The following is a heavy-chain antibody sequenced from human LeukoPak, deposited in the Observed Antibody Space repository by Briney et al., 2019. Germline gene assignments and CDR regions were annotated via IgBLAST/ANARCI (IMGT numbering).Heavy chain of an antibody. J-gene: IGHJ4*02. D-gene: IGHD1-26*01. CDR3: ARDIPGWEDEFDY. Sequence: ASVKVSFKASGYTFTSYGISWVRQAPGQGLEGMGWISAYNGNTNYAQKLQGRATMTTDTSTSTAYMELRGLRSDDTAVYYCARDIPGWEDEFDYWGQGTLVTVSS. CDR1: GYTFTSYG. V-gene: IGHV1-18*01. CDR2: ISAYNGNT.